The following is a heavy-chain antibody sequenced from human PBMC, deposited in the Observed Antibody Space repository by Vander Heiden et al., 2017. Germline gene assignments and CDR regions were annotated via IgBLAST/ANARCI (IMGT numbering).Heavy chain of an antibody. Sequence: EVQQLASGGGLVQPGGALRPSCAASRFTFRRYAMSWVRQARGKGLEWVAAISGSGDSTYYADSVKGRFTISRDNSKNTLYLQMNSLRAEDTAVYYCAKAAILGGYYYYGMDVWGQGTTVTVSS. CDR1: RFTFRRYA. CDR3: AKAAILGGYYYYGMDV. V-gene: IGHV3-23*01. CDR2: ISGSGDST. J-gene: IGHJ6*02.